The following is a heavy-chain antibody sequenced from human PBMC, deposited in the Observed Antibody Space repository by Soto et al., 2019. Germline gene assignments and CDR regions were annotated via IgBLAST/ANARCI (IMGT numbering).Heavy chain of an antibody. V-gene: IGHV4-59*01. D-gene: IGHD1-26*01. Sequence: SETLSLTCTVSGGSISSYYWIWIRQPPGKGLEWIGYIYYSGSTNYNPSLKSRVTISVDTSKNQFSLKLSSVTAADTAAYYCASGTYSRSYYYGMDVWVQGTTVTVSS. J-gene: IGHJ6*02. CDR3: ASGTYSRSYYYGMDV. CDR1: GGSISSYY. CDR2: IYYSGST.